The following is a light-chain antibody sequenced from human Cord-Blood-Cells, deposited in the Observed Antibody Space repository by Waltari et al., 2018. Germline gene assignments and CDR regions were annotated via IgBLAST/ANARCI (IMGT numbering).Light chain of an antibody. CDR1: SSDVWSYNL. V-gene: IGLV2-23*01. CDR3: CSYAGSSTWV. J-gene: IGLJ3*02. CDR2: EGS. Sequence: QSALTQPASVSGSPGQSITISCTGTSSDVWSYNLVSWYQQHPGEAPKLMIYEGSKRPSGVSNRFSGYKSGNTASLTISGLQAEDEADYYCCSYAGSSTWVFGGGTKLTVL.